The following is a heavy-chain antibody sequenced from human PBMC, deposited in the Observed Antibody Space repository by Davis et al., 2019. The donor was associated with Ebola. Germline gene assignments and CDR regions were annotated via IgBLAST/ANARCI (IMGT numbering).Heavy chain of an antibody. Sequence: ESLKISCAASGFTFSSYGMHWVRQAPGKGLEWIGEVIDSGITNYNPSLKSRVSVSVDRSKNQFSLKLTSVTAADTAVYYCARTTRGSGWFLDYWGQGTLVTVSS. J-gene: IGHJ4*02. CDR3: ARTTRGSGWFLDY. V-gene: IGHV4-34*12. D-gene: IGHD6-19*01. CDR1: GFTFSSYG. CDR2: VIDSGIT.